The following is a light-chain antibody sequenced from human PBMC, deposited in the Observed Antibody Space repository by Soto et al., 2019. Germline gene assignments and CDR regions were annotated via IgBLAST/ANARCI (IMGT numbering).Light chain of an antibody. CDR3: QQYYSYWT. CDR1: QSISSW. J-gene: IGKJ1*01. V-gene: IGKV1-5*03. Sequence: DIQMTQSPSTLSASVGDRVTITCRASQSISSWLAGYQHKPAKAPKLLIHKASSLESGVPSRFSGSGSGTEFTLTISSLQPDDFATYYCQQYYSYWTFGQGTKVEI. CDR2: KAS.